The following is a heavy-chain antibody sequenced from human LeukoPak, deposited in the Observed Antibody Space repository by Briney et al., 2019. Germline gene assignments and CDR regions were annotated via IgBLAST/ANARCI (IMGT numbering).Heavy chain of an antibody. D-gene: IGHD4-17*01. CDR1: GYTFTGYY. CDR2: ISAYNGNT. J-gene: IGHJ6*02. CDR3: ARDLSSLDYVLSMDV. Sequence: ASVKVSCKASGYTFTGYYMHWVRQAPGQGLEWMGWISAYNGNTNYAQKLQGRVTMTTDTSTSTAYMELRSLRSDDTAVYYCARDLSSLDYVLSMDVWGQGTTVTVSS. V-gene: IGHV1-18*04.